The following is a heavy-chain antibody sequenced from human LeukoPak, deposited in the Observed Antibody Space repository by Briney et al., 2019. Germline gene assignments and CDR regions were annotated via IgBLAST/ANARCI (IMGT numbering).Heavy chain of an antibody. Sequence: PGGSLRLSCAASGFIFSNYEMNWVRQAPGKGLEWVSHISSDGNTESYVDAPRGRFTMSRDDDKNSLFLLINSLRVEDTAVYYCARDSVNGPFVISLDLWGQGALVTVSS. J-gene: IGHJ4*02. D-gene: IGHD2-8*01. CDR3: ARDSVNGPFVISLDL. CDR2: ISSDGNTE. V-gene: IGHV3-48*03. CDR1: GFIFSNYE.